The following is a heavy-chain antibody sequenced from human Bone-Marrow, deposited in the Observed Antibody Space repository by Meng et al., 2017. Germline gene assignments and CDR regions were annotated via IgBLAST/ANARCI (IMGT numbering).Heavy chain of an antibody. CDR3: ARFPYRGIAVAGPLDAFDI. V-gene: IGHV1-2*06. D-gene: IGHD6-19*01. Sequence: ASVKVSCKASGYTFTGYYMHWVRQAPGQGLEWMGRINPNSGGTNYAQKFQGRVTMTRDTSISTAYMELSRLRADDTAVYYCARFPYRGIAVAGPLDAFDIWGQGTMVTVSS. CDR1: GYTFTGYY. CDR2: INPNSGGT. J-gene: IGHJ3*02.